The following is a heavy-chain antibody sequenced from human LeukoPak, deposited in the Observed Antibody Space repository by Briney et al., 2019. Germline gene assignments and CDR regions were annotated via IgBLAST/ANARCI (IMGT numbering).Heavy chain of an antibody. J-gene: IGHJ6*03. Sequence: PSETLSLTCAVSGYSISSGYYWGWIRQPPGKGLEWIGSIYHSGSTYYNPSLKSRVTISVDTSKNQFSLKLSSVTAADTAVYYCARHRWRDYYYYYYMDVWGKGTTVTVSS. D-gene: IGHD3-16*02. CDR1: GYSISSGYY. CDR2: IYHSGST. CDR3: ARHRWRDYYYYYYMDV. V-gene: IGHV4-38-2*01.